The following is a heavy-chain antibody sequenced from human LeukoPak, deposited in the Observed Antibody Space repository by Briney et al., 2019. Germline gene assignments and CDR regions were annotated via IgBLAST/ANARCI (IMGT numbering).Heavy chain of an antibody. Sequence: ASVKVSCRASGYTFTDYYMHWVRHAPGQGLEWMGWINPNSGGTNYARNFQGRVTMTRDTSITTAYMELSSLRSDDTAVYYCARLLGAPHWGQGALVTVSS. CDR2: INPNSGGT. J-gene: IGHJ4*02. V-gene: IGHV1-2*02. D-gene: IGHD1-26*01. CDR1: GYTFTDYY. CDR3: ARLLGAPH.